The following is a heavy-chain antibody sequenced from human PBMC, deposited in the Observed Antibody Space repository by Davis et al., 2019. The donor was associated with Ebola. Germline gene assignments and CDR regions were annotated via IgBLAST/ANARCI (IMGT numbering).Heavy chain of an antibody. CDR1: GFSFTSYP. Sequence: GESLKISCKGSGFSFTSYPIRWVRQTPGNRLEWMGIIYPRDSDTRYSPSFQAQVTISADKSISTAYLQWSSLKASDAAMYYCASCPYYYYGMDVWGQGTTVTVSS. J-gene: IGHJ6*02. CDR3: ASCPYYYYGMDV. V-gene: IGHV5-51*01. CDR2: IYPRDSDT.